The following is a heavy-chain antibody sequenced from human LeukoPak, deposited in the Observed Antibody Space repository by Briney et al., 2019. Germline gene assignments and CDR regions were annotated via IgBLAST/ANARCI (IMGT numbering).Heavy chain of an antibody. CDR1: GFTFTIYW. CDR2: IKQDGSEK. D-gene: IGHD1-1*01. J-gene: IGHJ6*02. CDR3: ARAIGTPKDGYYYYGMDV. Sequence: GGSLRLSCAASGFTFTIYWMSWVRQAPGKGLEWVANIKQDGSEKYYVDSVKGRFTISRDNAKNSLYLQMNSLRAEDTAVYYCARAIGTPKDGYYYYGMDVWGQGTTVTVSS. V-gene: IGHV3-7*01.